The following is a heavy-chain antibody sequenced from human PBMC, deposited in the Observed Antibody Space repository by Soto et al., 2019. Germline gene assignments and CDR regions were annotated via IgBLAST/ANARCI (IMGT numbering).Heavy chain of an antibody. CDR2: ISSSSTYI. CDR3: ARDSSGYSSSWAFDY. CDR1: GFTFSSYE. V-gene: IGHV3-48*03. J-gene: IGHJ4*02. D-gene: IGHD6-13*01. Sequence: EVQLVESGGGLVQPGGSLRLSCAASGFTFSSYEMNWVRQAPGKGLEWVSYISSSSTYIYYADSVKGRFTISRDNAKNSLYLQMNSLRAEDTAVYYCARDSSGYSSSWAFDYWGQGTLVTVSS.